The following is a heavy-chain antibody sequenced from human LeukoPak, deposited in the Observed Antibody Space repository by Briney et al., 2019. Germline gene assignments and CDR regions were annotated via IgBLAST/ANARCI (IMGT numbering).Heavy chain of an antibody. Sequence: PGASVKVSCKASGYTFTGYYMHWVRQAPGQGLEWMGWINPNSGGTNYAQKFQGRVTMTRDTSISTAYMELSRLRSDDTAVYYCAVNYYDSSGYVDYWGQGTLVTVSS. D-gene: IGHD3-22*01. V-gene: IGHV1-2*02. CDR3: AVNYYDSSGYVDY. J-gene: IGHJ4*02. CDR1: GYTFTGYY. CDR2: INPNSGGT.